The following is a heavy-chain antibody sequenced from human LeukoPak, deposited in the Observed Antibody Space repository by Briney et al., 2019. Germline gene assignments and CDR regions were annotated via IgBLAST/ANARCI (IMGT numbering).Heavy chain of an antibody. CDR1: GGSFSSYY. CDR3: ARHIGIIAARLDY. CDR2: IYYSGST. J-gene: IGHJ4*02. D-gene: IGHD6-6*01. V-gene: IGHV4-39*01. Sequence: SETLSLTCAVYGGSFSSYYWGWIRQPPGKGLEWIGSIYYSGSTYYNPSLKSRVTISVDTSKNQFSLKLSSVTAADTAVYYCARHIGIIAARLDYWGQGTLVTVSS.